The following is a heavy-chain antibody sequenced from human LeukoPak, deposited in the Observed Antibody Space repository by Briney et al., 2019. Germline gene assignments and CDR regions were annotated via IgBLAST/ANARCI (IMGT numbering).Heavy chain of an antibody. CDR1: GFTFDDYA. J-gene: IGHJ3*02. CDR2: ISWNSGSI. D-gene: IGHD3-16*01. CDR3: AKDGRVFGGAFDI. Sequence: GGSLRLSCAASGFTFDDYAMHWVRQAPGKGLEWVSGISWNSGSIGYADSVKGRFTISRDNAKNSLYLQMNSLRAEDMALYYCAKDGRVFGGAFDIWGQGTMVTVSS. V-gene: IGHV3-9*03.